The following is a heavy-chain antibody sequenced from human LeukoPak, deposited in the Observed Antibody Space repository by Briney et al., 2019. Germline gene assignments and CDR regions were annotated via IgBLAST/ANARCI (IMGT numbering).Heavy chain of an antibody. D-gene: IGHD3-10*01. CDR2: INHSGST. Sequence: SETLSHTCAVYGGSFSGYYWSSIRHPPGEGLEWRGEINHSGSTNYNPSLKSRVSIAVDTSKNKFSLKLSSVTAADTAVYSCARHYYGSGSNSNYYYYDYMDVWGKGTTVTISS. CDR3: ARHYYGSGSNSNYYYYDYMDV. J-gene: IGHJ6*03. CDR1: GGSFSGYY. V-gene: IGHV4-34*01.